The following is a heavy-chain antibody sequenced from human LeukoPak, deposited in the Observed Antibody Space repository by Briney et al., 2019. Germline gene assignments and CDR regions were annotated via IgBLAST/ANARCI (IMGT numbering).Heavy chain of an antibody. CDR3: AWKGSREAFDI. CDR2: INHSGST. Sequence: SETLSLTCAVYGGSFSGYYWSWIRQPPGRGLEWIGEINHSGSTNYNPSLKSRATISVDTSKNQFSLKLSSVTAADTAVYYCAWKGSREAFDIWGQGTMVTVSS. V-gene: IGHV4-34*01. D-gene: IGHD1-1*01. J-gene: IGHJ3*02. CDR1: GGSFSGYY.